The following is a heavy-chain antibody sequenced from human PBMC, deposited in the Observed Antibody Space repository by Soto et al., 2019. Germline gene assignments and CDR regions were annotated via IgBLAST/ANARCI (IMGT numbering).Heavy chain of an antibody. Sequence: SETLSLTCTVSGGSISSSSYYWGWIRQPPGKGLEWIGSIYYSGSTYYNPSLKSRVTISVDTSKNQFSLKLSSVTAADTAVYYCASQSLDYGDYPPYVYWGQGTLVTVSS. CDR3: ASQSLDYGDYPPYVY. V-gene: IGHV4-39*01. CDR1: GGSISSSSYY. D-gene: IGHD4-17*01. J-gene: IGHJ4*02. CDR2: IYYSGST.